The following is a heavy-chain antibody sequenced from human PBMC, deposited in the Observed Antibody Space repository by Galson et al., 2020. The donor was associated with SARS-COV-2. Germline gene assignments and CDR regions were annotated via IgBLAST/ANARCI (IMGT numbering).Heavy chain of an antibody. Sequence: SDTLSLTCAVSGYSISSHNLWSWVRQYPGKGLEWIGEIHHSGSTNYNPSLKSRVTISVDKSQNQFSLNLRSMTAADTAVYFCARIGQTAGDLYAFDIWGQGTMVTVYS. V-gene: IGHV4-4*02. CDR2: IHHSGST. J-gene: IGHJ3*02. CDR3: ARIGQTAGDLYAFDI. CDR1: GYSISSHNL. D-gene: IGHD2-21*01.